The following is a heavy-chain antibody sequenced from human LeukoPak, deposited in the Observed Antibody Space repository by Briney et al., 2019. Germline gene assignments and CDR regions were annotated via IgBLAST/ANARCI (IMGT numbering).Heavy chain of an antibody. V-gene: IGHV4-38-2*01. Sequence: SETLTLTCGVSGYSISRGYYWGWIRQPPGNGLEWIGNIYHTGSTYYNPSLKSRVTISVDTSKNQFSLKLDSVTAADTAVYYCARSAYYYDSSFDYWGQGTLVTVSS. CDR3: ARSAYYYDSSFDY. CDR2: IYHTGST. CDR1: GYSISRGYY. D-gene: IGHD3-22*01. J-gene: IGHJ4*02.